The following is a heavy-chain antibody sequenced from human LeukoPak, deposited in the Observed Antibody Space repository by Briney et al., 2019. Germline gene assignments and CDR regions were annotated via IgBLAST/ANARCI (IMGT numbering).Heavy chain of an antibody. D-gene: IGHD6-19*01. CDR1: GFTFDDYA. CDR2: ISWNSGSI. Sequence: LPGGSLRLSCAASGFTFDDYAMHWVRQAPGKGLEWVSGISWNSGSIGYADSVKGRFTISRDNAKNSLYLQMNSLRAEDTALYYCAKDMGQWLVRGPFDYWGQGTLVTVSS. J-gene: IGHJ4*02. V-gene: IGHV3-9*01. CDR3: AKDMGQWLVRGPFDY.